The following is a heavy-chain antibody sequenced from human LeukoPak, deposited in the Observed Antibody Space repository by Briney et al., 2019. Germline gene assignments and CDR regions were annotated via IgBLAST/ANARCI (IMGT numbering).Heavy chain of an antibody. CDR1: GGPISSYY. CDR2: IYYSGST. D-gene: IGHD4-17*01. V-gene: IGHV4-59*12. CDR3: ARDRDYGDYDY. J-gene: IGHJ4*02. Sequence: SETLSLTCTVSGGPISSYYWSWIRQPPGKGLEWIGYIYYSGSTNYNPSLKSRVTISIDTSKNQFSLKLSSVTAADTAVYYCARDRDYGDYDYWGQGTLVTVSS.